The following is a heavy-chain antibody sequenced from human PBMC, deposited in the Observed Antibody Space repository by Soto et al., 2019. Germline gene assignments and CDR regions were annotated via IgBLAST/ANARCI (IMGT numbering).Heavy chain of an antibody. V-gene: IGHV1-2*02. D-gene: IGHD3-10*01. CDR2: INPNSGGT. CDR3: ARDSTYGSGSYYYYYGMDV. CDR1: GYTFTGYC. Sequence: ASVKVSCKASGYTFTGYCMHWVRQAPGQGLEWMGWINPNSGGTNYAQKFQGRVTMTRDTSISTAYMELSRLRSDDTAVYYCARDSTYGSGSYYYYYGMDVWGQGTTVTVSS. J-gene: IGHJ6*02.